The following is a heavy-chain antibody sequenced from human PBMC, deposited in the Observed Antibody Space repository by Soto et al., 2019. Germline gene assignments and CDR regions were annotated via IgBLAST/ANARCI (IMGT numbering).Heavy chain of an antibody. CDR2: ISAYNGNT. Sequence: QVQLVQSGAEVKKPGASVKVSCKPSGYTFTSYGITWVRQAPGQGLEWMGWISAYNGNTNYAQKFQCRVTMTTDTSTSTAYMELRSLGSDDTDVYYCASGWFGEFVYQFDYWGQGTLVTVSS. CDR1: GYTFTSYG. CDR3: ASGWFGEFVYQFDY. V-gene: IGHV1-18*01. D-gene: IGHD3-10*01. J-gene: IGHJ4*02.